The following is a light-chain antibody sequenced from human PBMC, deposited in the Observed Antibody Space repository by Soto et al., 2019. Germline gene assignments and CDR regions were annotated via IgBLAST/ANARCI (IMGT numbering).Light chain of an antibody. CDR1: SRDVGGYNY. CDR3: SSYTSSSTPYV. V-gene: IGLV2-14*01. J-gene: IGLJ1*01. CDR2: EVS. Sequence: QSVLTQPASVSGSPGQSITISFTGTSRDVGGYNYVSWYQQHPGKAPKLMIYEVSNRPSGVSNRFSGSKSGNTASLTISGLQAEDEADYYCSSYTSSSTPYVFGTGTKVTVL.